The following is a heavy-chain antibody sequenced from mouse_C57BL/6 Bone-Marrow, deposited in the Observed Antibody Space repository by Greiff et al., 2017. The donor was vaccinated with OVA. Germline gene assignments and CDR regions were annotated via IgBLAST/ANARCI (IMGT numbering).Heavy chain of an antibody. J-gene: IGHJ3*01. D-gene: IGHD2-4*01. CDR1: GYTFTSYW. V-gene: IGHV1-55*01. CDR2: IYPGSGST. Sequence: VQLQQPGAELVKPGASVKMSCKASGYTFTSYWITWVKQRPGQGLEWIGDIYPGSGSTNYNEKFKSKATLTVDTSSSTAYMQLSSLTSEDSAVYYCARWGNYDYLFAYWGQGTLVTVSA. CDR3: ARWGNYDYLFAY.